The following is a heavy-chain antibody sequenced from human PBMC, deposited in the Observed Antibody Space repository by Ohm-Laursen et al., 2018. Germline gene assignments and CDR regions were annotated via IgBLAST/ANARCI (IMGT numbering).Heavy chain of an antibody. CDR2: IVVGSGNT. V-gene: IGHV1-58*02. CDR1: GFTFTSSA. Sequence: SVKVSCKASGFTFTSSAMQWVRQARGQRLEGIGWIVVGSGNTNYAQKFQERVTITRDMSTSTAYMELSSLRSEDTAVYYCAAFYCSGGSCARGPDAFDIWGQGTMVTVSS. D-gene: IGHD2-15*01. CDR3: AAFYCSGGSCARGPDAFDI. J-gene: IGHJ3*02.